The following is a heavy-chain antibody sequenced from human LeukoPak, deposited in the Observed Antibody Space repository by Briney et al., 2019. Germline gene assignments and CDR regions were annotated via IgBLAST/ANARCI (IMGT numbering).Heavy chain of an antibody. V-gene: IGHV1-69*05. CDR3: ARERCSGGSCYSGLKNYFDY. CDR2: IIPIFGTA. J-gene: IGHJ4*02. D-gene: IGHD2-15*01. Sequence: SVKVSCRASGGTFSSYAISWVRQAPGQGLEWMGGIIPIFGTANYAQKFQGRVTITTDESTSTAYMELSSLRSEDTAVYYCARERCSGGSCYSGLKNYFDYWGQGTLVTVSS. CDR1: GGTFSSYA.